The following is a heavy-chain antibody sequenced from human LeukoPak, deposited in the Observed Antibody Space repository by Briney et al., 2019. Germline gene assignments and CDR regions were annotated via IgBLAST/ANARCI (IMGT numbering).Heavy chain of an antibody. V-gene: IGHV1-2*02. J-gene: IGHJ4*02. CDR2: INPNSGGT. CDR3: ARGGYYDFWSGYYPLYYFDY. CDR1: GYTFTGYY. D-gene: IGHD3-3*01. Sequence: PGGSLRLSCAASGYTFTGYYMHWVRQAPGQGLEWMGWINPNSGGTNYAQKFQGRVTMTRDTSISTAYMELSRLRSDDTAVYYCARGGYYDFWSGYYPLYYFDYWGQGTLVTVSS.